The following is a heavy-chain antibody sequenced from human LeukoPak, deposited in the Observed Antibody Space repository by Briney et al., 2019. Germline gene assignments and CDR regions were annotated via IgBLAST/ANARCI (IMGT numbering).Heavy chain of an antibody. V-gene: IGHV4-34*01. J-gene: IGHJ4*02. D-gene: IGHD5-12*01. CDR2: INHSGST. Sequence: PSETLSLTCTLYGGSFSGYYWSLIRQPPGKGLEWIGEINHSGSTNYNPSLKSRVTISVDTSKNQFSLKLSSVTAADTAVYYCARHRYRGYSGYGYWGQGTLVTVSS. CDR1: GGSFSGYY. CDR3: ARHRYRGYSGYGY.